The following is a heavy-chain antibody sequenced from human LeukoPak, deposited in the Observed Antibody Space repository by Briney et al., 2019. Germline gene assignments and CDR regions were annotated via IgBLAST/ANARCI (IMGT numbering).Heavy chain of an antibody. CDR1: GGSISSYY. J-gene: IGHJ4*02. V-gene: IGHV4-59*01. CDR2: IYYSGST. Sequence: PSETLSLTCTVSGGSISSYYWSWIRQPPGKGLEWIGYIYYSGSTNYNPSLKSRVTISVDTSKNQFSLKLSSVTAADRAAYYWARATHIVVVTAAYYFDYWGQGTLVTVSS. CDR3: ARATHIVVVTAAYYFDY. D-gene: IGHD2-21*02.